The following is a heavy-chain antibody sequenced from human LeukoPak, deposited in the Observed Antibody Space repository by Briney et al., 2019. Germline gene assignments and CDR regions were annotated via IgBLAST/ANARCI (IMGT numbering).Heavy chain of an antibody. CDR2: IKQDGSEK. J-gene: IGHJ3*01. Sequence: GGSLRLSCAASGFTFSSYWMSWVRQAPGKGLEWVANIKQDGSEKYYVDSVKGRFTISRDNAKNSLYLQMNSLRAEDTAVYFCARASITGSEDVWGQGTMVTVSS. D-gene: IGHD1-20*01. CDR1: GFTFSSYW. V-gene: IGHV3-7*01. CDR3: ARASITGSEDV.